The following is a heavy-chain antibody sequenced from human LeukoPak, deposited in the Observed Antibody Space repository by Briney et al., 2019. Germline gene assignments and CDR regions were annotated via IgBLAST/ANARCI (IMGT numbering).Heavy chain of an antibody. CDR2: ISSSGSTI. D-gene: IGHD3-10*02. Sequence: GGSLRLSCAASGFIFSDYGMNRVRQAPGKGLEWVSYISSSGSTIYYADSVKGRFTISRDNAKNSLYLQMNSLRAEDTAVYYCAELGITMIGGVWGKGTTVTISS. V-gene: IGHV3-48*04. CDR3: AELGITMIGGV. CDR1: GFIFSDYG. J-gene: IGHJ6*04.